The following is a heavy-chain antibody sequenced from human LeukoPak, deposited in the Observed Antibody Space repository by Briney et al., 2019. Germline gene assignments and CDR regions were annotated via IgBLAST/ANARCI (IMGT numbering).Heavy chain of an antibody. CDR1: GGTFSSYA. V-gene: IGHV1-69*13. J-gene: IGHJ6*02. CDR2: IIPIFGTA. D-gene: IGHD3-22*01. CDR3: ARRSPDSSGYYYYYYYGMDV. Sequence: ASVTVSCKASGGTFSSYAISWVRQAPGQGLEWMGGIIPIFGTANYAQKFQGRVTITADESTSTAYMELSSLRSEDTAVYYCARRSPDSSGYYYYYYYGMDVWGQGTTVTVSS.